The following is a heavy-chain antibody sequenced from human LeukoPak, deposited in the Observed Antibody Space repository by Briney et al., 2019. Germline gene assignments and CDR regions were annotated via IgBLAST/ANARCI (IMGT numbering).Heavy chain of an antibody. D-gene: IGHD5-18*01. CDR1: GFTFSSYS. V-gene: IGHV3-21*01. CDR3: ARQLWLAADY. Sequence: PGGSLRLSCAASGFTFSSYSMNWARQAPGKGLEWVSSISSSSSYIYYADSVKGRFTISRDNAKNSLYLQMNSLRAEDTAVYYCARQLWLAADYWGQGTLVTVSS. J-gene: IGHJ4*02. CDR2: ISSSSSYI.